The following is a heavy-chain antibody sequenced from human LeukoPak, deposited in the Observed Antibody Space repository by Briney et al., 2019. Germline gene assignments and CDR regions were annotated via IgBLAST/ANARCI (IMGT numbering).Heavy chain of an antibody. D-gene: IGHD3-22*01. CDR3: ARTRQPEYYYDSSGGGFDY. CDR1: GGPISSYY. CDR2: IYYSGST. Sequence: PSETLSLTCTVSGGPISSYYWSWIRQPPGKGLEWIGYIYYSGSTNYNPSLKSRVTISVDTSKTPFSLKLSSVTAADTAVYYCARTRQPEYYYDSSGGGFDYWGQGTLVTVSS. V-gene: IGHV4-59*01. J-gene: IGHJ4*02.